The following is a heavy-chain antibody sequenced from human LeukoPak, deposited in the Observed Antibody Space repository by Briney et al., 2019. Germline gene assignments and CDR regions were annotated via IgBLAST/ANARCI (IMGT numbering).Heavy chain of an antibody. CDR1: GFTFSSYA. J-gene: IGHJ5*02. CDR3: AKPLYYYGSGSPYNWFDP. V-gene: IGHV3-23*01. CDR2: ISGSGGST. Sequence: GGSLRLSCAASGFTFSSYAMSWVRQAPGKGLEWVSTISGSGGSTYYADSVKGRFTISRDNSKNTLYLQMNSLRAEDTALYYCAKPLYYYGSGSPYNWFDPWGQGTLVTVSS. D-gene: IGHD3-10*01.